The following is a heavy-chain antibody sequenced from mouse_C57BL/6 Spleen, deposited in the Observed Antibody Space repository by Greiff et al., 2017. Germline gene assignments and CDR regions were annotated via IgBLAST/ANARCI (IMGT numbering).Heavy chain of an antibody. D-gene: IGHD1-1*01. CDR2: ISDGGSYT. CDR3: ARDSYVGAMDY. J-gene: IGHJ4*01. Sequence: EVQLMESGGGLVKPGGSLKLSCAASGFTFSSYAMSWVRQTPEKRLEWVATISDGGSYTYYPDNVKGRFTISRDNAKNNLYLQMSHLKSEDTAMYYCARDSYVGAMDYWGQGTSVTVSS. V-gene: IGHV5-4*01. CDR1: GFTFSSYA.